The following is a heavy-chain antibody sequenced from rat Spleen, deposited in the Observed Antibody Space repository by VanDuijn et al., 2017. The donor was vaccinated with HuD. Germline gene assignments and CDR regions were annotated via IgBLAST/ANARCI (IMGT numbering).Heavy chain of an antibody. V-gene: IGHV5-58*01. D-gene: IGHD1-2*01. CDR2: ISPDGGST. CDR1: GFTFSSYW. J-gene: IGHJ3*01. Sequence: EVQLVESGGGLVQPGKSLKLSCVASGFTFSSYWIYWIRQAPGEGLEWVSSISPDGGSTYYPDSVKGRFTISRDNAENTVYLQMHSLRSEDTATYYCGKDMNYYSTYPFYVMGAWGQGTLVTVSS. CDR3: GKDMNYYSTYPFYVMGA.